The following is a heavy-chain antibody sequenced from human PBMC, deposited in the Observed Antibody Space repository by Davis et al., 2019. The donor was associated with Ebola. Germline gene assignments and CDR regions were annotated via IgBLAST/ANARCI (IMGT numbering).Heavy chain of an antibody. CDR1: GFTFSSYS. CDR2: IRGSGGST. J-gene: IGHJ4*02. Sequence: GESLKISCAASGFTFSSYSMNWVRQAPGKGLEWVSAIRGSGGSTYYADSVKGRFTISRDNSKNTLYLQMNSLRGEDTAIYYCAKGDEYCSGTSCYFDYWGQGTLVTVSS. CDR3: AKGDEYCSGTSCYFDY. V-gene: IGHV3-23*01. D-gene: IGHD2-2*01.